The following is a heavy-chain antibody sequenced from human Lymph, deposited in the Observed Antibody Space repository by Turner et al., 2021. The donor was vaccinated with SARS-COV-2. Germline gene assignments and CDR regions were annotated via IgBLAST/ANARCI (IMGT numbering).Heavy chain of an antibody. CDR1: GFTFSTYS. CDR3: ARDIPTTADYFDY. V-gene: IGHV3-21*01. J-gene: IGHJ4*02. D-gene: IGHD4-17*01. Sequence: EVQLVVSGGGLVKPGGSLRLPCAASGFTFSTYSMNWVRQAPGNGLEGISSISSSSSYIYYADSVKGRFTISRDDAKNSLYLQMNSLRAEDTAVYYWARDIPTTADYFDYWGQGTLVTVSS. CDR2: ISSSSSYI.